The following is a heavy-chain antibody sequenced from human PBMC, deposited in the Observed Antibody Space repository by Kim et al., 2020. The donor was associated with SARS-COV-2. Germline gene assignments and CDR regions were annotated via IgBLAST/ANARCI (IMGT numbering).Heavy chain of an antibody. CDR3: ARLDSSGWPYYYYYGMDV. CDR2: MNPNSGNT. CDR1: GYTFTSYD. Sequence: ASVKVSCKASGYTFTSYDINWVRQATGQGLEWMGWMNPNSGNTGYAQKFQGRVTMTRNTSISTAYMELSSLRSEDTAVYYCARLDSSGWPYYYYYGMDVWGQGTPVTVS. D-gene: IGHD6-19*01. V-gene: IGHV1-8*01. J-gene: IGHJ6*02.